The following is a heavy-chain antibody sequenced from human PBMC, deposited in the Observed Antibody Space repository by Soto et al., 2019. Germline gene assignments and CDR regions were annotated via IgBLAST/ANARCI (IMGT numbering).Heavy chain of an antibody. V-gene: IGHV3-23*01. CDR1: GFTFSSYA. Sequence: GGSLRLSCAASGFTFSSYAMNWVRQAPGKGLEWVSAISGSGGSTYYADSVKGRFTISRDNSKNTLYLQMNSLRAEDTAVYYCAKDKWTGIVVVPAASFDYWGQGTLVTVSS. J-gene: IGHJ4*02. D-gene: IGHD2-2*01. CDR3: AKDKWTGIVVVPAASFDY. CDR2: ISGSGGST.